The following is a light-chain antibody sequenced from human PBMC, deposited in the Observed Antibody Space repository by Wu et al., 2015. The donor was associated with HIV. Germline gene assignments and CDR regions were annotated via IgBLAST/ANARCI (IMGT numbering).Light chain of an antibody. Sequence: EIVMTQSPGTLSVSPGETVTLSCRASQSVANYLAWYQQKSGQSPRLLIYNASRRVTGIPARFTGSGSGTDFSLIISSLEPEDVAVYFCQQSTKWPLTFGQGTRLEIK. CDR3: QQSTKWPLT. CDR2: NAS. CDR1: QSVANY. J-gene: IGKJ5*01. V-gene: IGKV3-11*01.